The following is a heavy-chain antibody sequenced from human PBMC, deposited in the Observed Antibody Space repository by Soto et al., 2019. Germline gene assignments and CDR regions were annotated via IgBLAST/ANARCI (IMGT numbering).Heavy chain of an antibody. D-gene: IGHD3-9*01. Sequence: GASVKVSCKASGYTFTSYGISWVRQAPGQGLEWMGWISAYNGNTNYAQKLQGRVTMTTDTSTSTAYMELRSLRSDDTAVYYCARDGSAGLLYFDLLSKVNWLDAWGQGTLVTVSS. CDR2: ISAYNGNT. CDR3: ARDGSAGLLYFDLLSKVNWLDA. J-gene: IGHJ5*02. V-gene: IGHV1-18*01. CDR1: GYTFTSYG.